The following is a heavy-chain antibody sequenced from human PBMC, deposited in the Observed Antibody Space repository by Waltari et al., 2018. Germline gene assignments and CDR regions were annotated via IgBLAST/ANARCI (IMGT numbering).Heavy chain of an antibody. CDR2: ISWNSGRI. CDR3: AKDRAYSSSSLWFDP. CDR1: GFTFADYA. Sequence: EVQLVESGGDLVQPGRSLRLSCAASGFTFADYAMHWVRQAPGRGLEWVSGISWNSGRIGYADSVKGRFTISRDSAKNSLYLQMNSLRAEDTALYYCAKDRAYSSSSLWFDPWGQGTLVTVSS. D-gene: IGHD6-6*01. V-gene: IGHV3-9*01. J-gene: IGHJ5*02.